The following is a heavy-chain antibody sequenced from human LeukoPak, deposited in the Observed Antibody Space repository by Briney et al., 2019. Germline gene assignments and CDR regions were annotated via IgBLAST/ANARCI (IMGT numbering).Heavy chain of an antibody. V-gene: IGHV4-34*01. J-gene: IGHJ4*02. Sequence: PSETLSLTCAVYGGSFSGYYWSWLRQPPGKGLEWIGEINHSGSTNYNPSLKSRVTTSVDKSKNQFSLQLNSVTPEDTAVYFCAREMHYYGSGSYSTFDYWGQGTLVTVSS. CDR1: GGSFSGYY. D-gene: IGHD3-10*01. CDR2: INHSGST. CDR3: AREMHYYGSGSYSTFDY.